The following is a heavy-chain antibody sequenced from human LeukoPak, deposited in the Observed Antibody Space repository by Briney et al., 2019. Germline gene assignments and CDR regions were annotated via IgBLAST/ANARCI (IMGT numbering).Heavy chain of an antibody. D-gene: IGHD6-13*01. Sequence: SETLSLTCTVSGGSISSSSYYWGWIRQPPGKGLEWIGSIYHSGSTNYNPSLKSRVTISVDTSKNQFSLKLSSVTAADTAVYYCAYSSSWYWFDPWGQGTLVTVSS. V-gene: IGHV4-39*07. CDR2: IYHSGST. CDR3: AYSSSWYWFDP. CDR1: GGSISSSSYY. J-gene: IGHJ5*02.